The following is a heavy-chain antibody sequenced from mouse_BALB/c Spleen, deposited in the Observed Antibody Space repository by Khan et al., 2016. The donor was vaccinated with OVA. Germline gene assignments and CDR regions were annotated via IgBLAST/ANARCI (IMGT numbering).Heavy chain of an antibody. Sequence: EVQLQESGPSLVQPSQTLSLTCSVTGDSITSGFWSWIRKFPGNKLEYMGYMIYSGYTSYNPSLKGRFSITRHTSKNQYYLQLNSVTTEDTATYHWARSTYRYAFAYWGQGTLITVSA. CDR3: ARSTYRYAFAY. CDR1: GDSITSGF. D-gene: IGHD2-14*01. V-gene: IGHV3-8*02. J-gene: IGHJ3*01. CDR2: MIYSGYT.